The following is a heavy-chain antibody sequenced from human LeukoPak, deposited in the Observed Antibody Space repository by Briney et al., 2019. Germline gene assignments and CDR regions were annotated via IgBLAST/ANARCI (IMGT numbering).Heavy chain of an antibody. V-gene: IGHV3-53*01. CDR3: TRGDGYTYYFED. CDR1: GFTVSSNY. CDR2: LYRGGNI. J-gene: IGHJ4*02. D-gene: IGHD5-24*01. Sequence: GGSLRLSCAASGFTVSSNYMSWVRQAPGKGLEWVSWLYRGGNIYYADSVKGRFTISRDNSKNTLYLQMNSLRAGDTAVYYCTRGDGYTYYFEDWGQGTLVTVSS.